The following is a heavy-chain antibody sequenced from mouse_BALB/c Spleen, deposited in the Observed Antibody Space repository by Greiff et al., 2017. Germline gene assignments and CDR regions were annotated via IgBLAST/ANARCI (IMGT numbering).Heavy chain of an antibody. Sequence: EVQRVESGGGLVQPGGSRKLSCAASGFTFSSFGMHWVRQAPEKGLEWVAYISSGSSTIYYADTVKGRLTISRDNPKNTLFLQRTSLRSEDTAKYYCARGKKTGTGAMDYWGQGTSVTVSS. CDR3: ARGKKTGTGAMDY. V-gene: IGHV5-17*02. CDR1: GFTFSSFG. J-gene: IGHJ4*01. CDR2: ISSGSSTI. D-gene: IGHD4-1*01.